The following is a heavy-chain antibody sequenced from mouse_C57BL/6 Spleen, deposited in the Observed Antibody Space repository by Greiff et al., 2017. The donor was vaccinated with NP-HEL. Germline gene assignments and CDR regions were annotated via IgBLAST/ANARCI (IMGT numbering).Heavy chain of an antibody. V-gene: IGHV1-82*01. CDR2: IYPGDGDT. D-gene: IGHD2-4*01. CDR3: ARSNDYDYDYFDY. CDR1: GYAFSSSW. J-gene: IGHJ2*01. Sequence: VKLVESGPELVKPGASVKISCKASGYAFSSSWMNWVKQRPGTGLEWIGRIYPGDGDTNYNGKFKGKATLTADKSSSTAYMQLSSLTSEDSAVYFCARSNDYDYDYFDYWGQGTTLTVSS.